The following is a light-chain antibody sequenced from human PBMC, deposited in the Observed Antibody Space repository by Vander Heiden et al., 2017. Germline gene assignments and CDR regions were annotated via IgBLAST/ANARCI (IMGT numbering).Light chain of an antibody. Sequence: DIQMTQSPSTLSASVGDRVTITCRASQSISSWLAWYQQKPGKAPKLLIYKASSLESGVPSRFSGSGSETEFTLTISSLQPDDFATYYCQQDNSYPYTFGQWTKLEIK. CDR3: QQDNSYPYT. V-gene: IGKV1-5*03. CDR2: KAS. CDR1: QSISSW. J-gene: IGKJ2*01.